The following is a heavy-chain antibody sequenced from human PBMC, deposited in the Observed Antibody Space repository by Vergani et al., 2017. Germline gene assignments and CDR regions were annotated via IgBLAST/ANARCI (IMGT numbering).Heavy chain of an antibody. Sequence: QVQLVESGGGLVKPGGSLRLSCAASGFTFSDYYMSWICQAPGKGLEWVSYISSSSSYTNYADSVKGRFTISRDNAKNSLYLQRNSLRAEDTAVYYCAREEWGAAGTYAFDIWGQGTMVTVSS. D-gene: IGHD6-13*01. CDR3: AREEWGAAGTYAFDI. CDR2: ISSSSSYT. CDR1: GFTFSDYY. V-gene: IGHV3-11*05. J-gene: IGHJ3*02.